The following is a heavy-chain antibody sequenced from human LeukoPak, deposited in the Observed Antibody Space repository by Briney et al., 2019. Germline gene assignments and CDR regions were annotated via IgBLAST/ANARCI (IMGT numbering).Heavy chain of an antibody. Sequence: ASVKVSCKASGYTFTGYYMHWVRQAPGQGLEWMGWINPNSGGTNYAQKFQGRVTMTRDTSISTAYMELSRLRPDDTAVYYCARDSWNYYDSSGYYSGDYWGQGTLVTVSS. CDR2: INPNSGGT. CDR3: ARDSWNYYDSSGYYSGDY. D-gene: IGHD3-22*01. CDR1: GYTFTGYY. V-gene: IGHV1-2*02. J-gene: IGHJ4*02.